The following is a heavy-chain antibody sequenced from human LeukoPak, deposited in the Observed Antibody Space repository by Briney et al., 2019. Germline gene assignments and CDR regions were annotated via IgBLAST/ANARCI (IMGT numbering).Heavy chain of an antibody. J-gene: IGHJ4*02. CDR1: GFTFTSYA. CDR2: ISYDASNK. D-gene: IGHD2-2*01. V-gene: IGHV3-30*04. Sequence: PGGSLRLSCTASGFTFTSYAMHWVRQAPGKGLEWVAVISYDASNKYYADSVKGRFTISRDNSKNTLYLQMNSLRVEDTAGYYCARGGYCNSPNCYPEDYFDYWGQGTLVTVSS. CDR3: ARGGYCNSPNCYPEDYFDY.